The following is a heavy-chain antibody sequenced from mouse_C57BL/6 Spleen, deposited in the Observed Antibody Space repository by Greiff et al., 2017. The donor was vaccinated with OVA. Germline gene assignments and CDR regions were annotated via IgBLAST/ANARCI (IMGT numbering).Heavy chain of an antibody. D-gene: IGHD2-10*01. V-gene: IGHV1-55*01. Sequence: QVQLQQPGAELVKPGASVKMSCQASGYTFTSYWITWVKQRPGQGLEWIGDIYPGSGSTNYNEKFKSKATLTVDTSSSTAYMQLSSLTSEDSAVYYCAREGPYFSYDYWGQGTTLTVSS. J-gene: IGHJ2*01. CDR2: IYPGSGST. CDR3: AREGPYFSYDY. CDR1: GYTFTSYW.